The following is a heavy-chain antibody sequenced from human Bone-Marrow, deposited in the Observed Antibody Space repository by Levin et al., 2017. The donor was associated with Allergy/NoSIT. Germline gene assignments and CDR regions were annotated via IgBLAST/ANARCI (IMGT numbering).Heavy chain of an antibody. CDR3: ARSGRWFGEVLSGGDWLDP. V-gene: IGHV3-33*01. Sequence: PGGSLRLSCVASGFIFSNYGIHWVRQAPGKGLEWVAVIRSGGRNEHYADSVKGRFTISRDNSKNTVYLQMNSLRAEDTAVYYCARSGRWFGEVLSGGDWLDPWGQGTLVTVSS. D-gene: IGHD3-10*01. CDR1: GFIFSNYG. CDR2: IRSGGRNE. J-gene: IGHJ5*01.